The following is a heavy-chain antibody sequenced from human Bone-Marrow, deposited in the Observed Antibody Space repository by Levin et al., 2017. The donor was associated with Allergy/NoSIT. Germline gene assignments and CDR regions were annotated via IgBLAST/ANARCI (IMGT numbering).Heavy chain of an antibody. V-gene: IGHV3-11*01. CDR2: ISTSGSTI. CDR3: ARESCSGGSCYGGFDY. J-gene: IGHJ4*02. Sequence: PGGSLRLSCAASGFTFSDYYMSWIRQAPGKGLEWVSHISTSGSTIYHADSVKGRFTISRDNAKNSVYLQMNSLRAEDTAVYYCARESCSGGSCYGGFDYWGQGTLVTVSS. D-gene: IGHD2-15*01. CDR1: GFTFSDYY.